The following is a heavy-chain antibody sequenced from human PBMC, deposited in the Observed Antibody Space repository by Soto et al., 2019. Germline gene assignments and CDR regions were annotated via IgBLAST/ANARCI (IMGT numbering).Heavy chain of an antibody. V-gene: IGHV4-39*01. D-gene: IGHD5-18*01. CDR2: IYYSGST. Sequence: QLQLQESGPGLVKPSETLSLTCTVSGGSIRSSSYYWGWIRQPPGMGLEWIGSIYYSGSTYYNPSLKRRVTISVDTSKNHISLKLSAMTAANTAVYNCARQTTQRGYSSGYDFDYWGQGTLVTVSS. CDR1: GGSIRSSSYY. CDR3: ARQTTQRGYSSGYDFDY. J-gene: IGHJ4*02.